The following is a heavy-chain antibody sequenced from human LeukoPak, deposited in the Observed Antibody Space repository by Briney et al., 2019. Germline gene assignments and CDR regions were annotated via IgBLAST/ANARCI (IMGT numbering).Heavy chain of an antibody. CDR3: STGSGHAFDI. J-gene: IGHJ3*02. V-gene: IGHV3-74*01. CDR1: GFTFSSHW. CDR2: INSDGSST. D-gene: IGHD3-10*01. Sequence: GGSLRLSCAASGFTFSSHWMHWVRQVPGKGLVWVSRINSDGSSTSYADSVKGRFTISRDNAKDTLYVQMNSLRAEDTAVYYCSTGSGHAFDIWGRGTMVTVSS.